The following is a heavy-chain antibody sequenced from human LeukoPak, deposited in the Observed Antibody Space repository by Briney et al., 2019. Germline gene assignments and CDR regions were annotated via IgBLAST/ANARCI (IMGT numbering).Heavy chain of an antibody. V-gene: IGHV4-59*01. D-gene: IGHD1-26*01. Sequence: SETLSLTCTVSGGSISSYYWSWIRQPPGKGLEWIGYIYYSGSTNYNPSLKSRVSISVDTSKNQFSLKLSSVAAADTAVYYCARDSGSFPFAYWGQATLVTDSS. CDR2: IYYSGST. CDR3: ARDSGSFPFAY. J-gene: IGHJ4*02. CDR1: GGSISSYY.